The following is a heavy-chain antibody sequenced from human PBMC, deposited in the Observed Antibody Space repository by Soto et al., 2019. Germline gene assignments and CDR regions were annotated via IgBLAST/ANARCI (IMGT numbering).Heavy chain of an antibody. J-gene: IGHJ4*02. CDR1: GESFSGHY. Sequence: QVQLQQWGTGLLKPSETLSLTCAVFGESFSGHYWRWIRQTPGKGLEWIGEIEHGGSTNYNPSLKSRVRMSVDTTRKQFSLRLNSVIAADTAVYYCARAPMVRGVPLDFDYWGQGTLVTVSS. CDR3: ARAPMVRGVPLDFDY. D-gene: IGHD3-10*01. V-gene: IGHV4-34*02. CDR2: IEHGGST.